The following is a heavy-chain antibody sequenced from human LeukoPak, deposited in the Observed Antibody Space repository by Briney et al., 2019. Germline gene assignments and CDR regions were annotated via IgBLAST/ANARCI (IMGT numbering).Heavy chain of an antibody. J-gene: IGHJ4*02. CDR1: GGSVSGGY. Sequence: SETLSLTCTVSGGSVSGGYWSWIRQSPSKGLEWVGYIHYTAGTNYNPSLKSRVTMSVDTSKNQFSLRLRSMTAADTAVYYCARLQGDSTAIFDYWGQGTLVSVSS. V-gene: IGHV4-59*02. CDR3: ARLQGDSTAIFDY. CDR2: IHYTAGT. D-gene: IGHD2-21*01.